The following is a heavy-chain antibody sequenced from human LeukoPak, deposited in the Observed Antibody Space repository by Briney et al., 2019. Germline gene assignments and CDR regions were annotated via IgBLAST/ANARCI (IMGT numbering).Heavy chain of an antibody. CDR2: INQDGSHK. J-gene: IGHJ4*02. D-gene: IGHD5-12*01. CDR3: ARDRGFTSFDY. Sequence: PGGSLRLSCAASGFTFGNSWMHWVRQAPGKGLEWVANINQDGSHKYCGDSVEGRFTISRDTAKDSLHLQMDSLRVEDTAVYYCARDRGFTSFDYWGQGVLVTVSS. V-gene: IGHV3-7*01. CDR1: GFTFGNSW.